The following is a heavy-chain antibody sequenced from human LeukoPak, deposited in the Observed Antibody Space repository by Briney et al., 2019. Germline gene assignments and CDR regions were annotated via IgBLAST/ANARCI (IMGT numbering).Heavy chain of an antibody. CDR2: INPNSGGT. D-gene: IGHD3-3*01. Sequence: GASVKVSCKASGYTFTGYYMHWVRQAPGQGLEWMGWINPNSGGTNYAQKFQGRVTMTRDTSISTAYMELSRLRSDDTVVYYCARDRPRAIFGVVISYGMDVWGQGTTVTVSS. CDR3: ARDRPRAIFGVVISYGMDV. CDR1: GYTFTGYY. J-gene: IGHJ6*02. V-gene: IGHV1-2*02.